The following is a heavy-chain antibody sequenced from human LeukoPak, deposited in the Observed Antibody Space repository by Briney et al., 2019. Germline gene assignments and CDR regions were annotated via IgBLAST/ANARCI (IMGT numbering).Heavy chain of an antibody. D-gene: IGHD3-3*01. CDR1: GFTFSSYG. CDR3: ARDPSYYDFWSGPIDY. V-gene: IGHV3-33*01. J-gene: IGHJ4*02. CDR2: IWYDGSNK. Sequence: GGSLRLSCAASGFTFSSYGMHWVRQAPGKGLEWVAVIWYDGSNKYYADSVKGRFTISRDNSKNTLYLQMNSLRAEDTAVYYCARDPSYYDFWSGPIDYRGQGTLVTVSS.